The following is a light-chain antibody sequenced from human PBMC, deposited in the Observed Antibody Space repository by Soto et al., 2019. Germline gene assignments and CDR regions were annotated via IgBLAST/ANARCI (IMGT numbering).Light chain of an antibody. CDR1: KLGDKY. CDR2: QDS. Sequence: SSELTQPPSVSVSPGQTASITCSGDKLGDKYACWYQQKPGQSPVLVIYQDSKRPSGIPERFSGSNSGNTATLTISGTQAMDEADYYCQAWDSSTRVVFGGGTQLTVL. J-gene: IGLJ2*01. CDR3: QAWDSSTRVV. V-gene: IGLV3-1*01.